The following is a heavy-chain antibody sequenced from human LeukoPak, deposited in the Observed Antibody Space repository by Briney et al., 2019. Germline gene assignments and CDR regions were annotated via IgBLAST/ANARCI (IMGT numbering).Heavy chain of an antibody. V-gene: IGHV7-4-1*02. CDR3: ARGGRIAAAGTPFWY. CDR2: INTNTGNP. CDR1: GYSLTKLS. Sequence: ASVKVSCKVSGYSLTKLSINWVRQAPGQGLEWMGWINTNTGNPTYAQGFTGRFVFSLDTSVSTAYLQISSLKAEDTAVYYCARGGRIAAAGTPFWYWGQGTLVTVSS. J-gene: IGHJ4*02. D-gene: IGHD6-13*01.